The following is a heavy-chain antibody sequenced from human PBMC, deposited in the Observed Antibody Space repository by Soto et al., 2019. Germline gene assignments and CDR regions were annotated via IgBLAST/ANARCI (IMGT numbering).Heavy chain of an antibody. CDR1: GFTFSSYA. Sequence: PGGSLRLSCAASGFTFSSYAMSWVRQAPGKGLEWVSAISGSGGSKYYADSVNGRFTISRDNSKNTLYLQMNSLRAEDTAVYYCAKDRDSSSWQKVVTATFDYWGQGTLVTVSS. D-gene: IGHD6-13*01. J-gene: IGHJ4*02. CDR2: ISGSGGSK. V-gene: IGHV3-23*01. CDR3: AKDRDSSSWQKVVTATFDY.